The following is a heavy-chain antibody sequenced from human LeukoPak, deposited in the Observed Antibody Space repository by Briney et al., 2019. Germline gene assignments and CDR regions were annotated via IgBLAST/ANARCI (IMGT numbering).Heavy chain of an antibody. CDR1: GFTFSSYW. CDR3: IREQTSINNFGMDV. V-gene: IGHV3-74*01. D-gene: IGHD1/OR15-1a*01. CDR2: INSDGSRT. Sequence: QPGGSLRLSCAASGFTFSSYWMHWGRQAPGKGLCWVSHINSDGSRTDYADSVKGRFTISRDNAKNTLHLQMNSLRVEDTAVYYCIREQTSINNFGMDVWGKGTTVTVSS. J-gene: IGHJ6*04.